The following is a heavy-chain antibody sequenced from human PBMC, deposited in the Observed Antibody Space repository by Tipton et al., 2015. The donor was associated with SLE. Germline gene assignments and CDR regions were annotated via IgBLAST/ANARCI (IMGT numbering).Heavy chain of an antibody. CDR2: ISYSGST. D-gene: IGHD3-3*01. J-gene: IGHJ5*02. Sequence: TLSLTCSVSDDSIRDYYFSWIRQPPGKELEWIGYISYSGSTVYNPSLESRVTMSVDTSKNQFSLRLTSVTAADTAVYYWARLEDPFGIFGVPKGWFDPWGQGSLVTVSS. CDR3: ARLEDPFGIFGVPKGWFDP. CDR1: DDSIRDYY. V-gene: IGHV4-59*01.